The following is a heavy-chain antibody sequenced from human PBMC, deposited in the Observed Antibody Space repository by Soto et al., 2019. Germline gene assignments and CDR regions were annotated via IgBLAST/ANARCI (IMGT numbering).Heavy chain of an antibody. V-gene: IGHV3-33*01. CDR1: GFTFSSYG. D-gene: IGHD4-17*01. J-gene: IGHJ4*02. CDR3: ARGLRGGDYVVY. Sequence: QVQLVESGGGVVQPGRSLRLSCAASGFTFSSYGMHWVRQAPGKGLEWVAVIWYDGSNKYYADSVKGRFTISRDNSKNTLYLQMNSRRAEDTAVYYCARGLRGGDYVVYWGQGTLVTVSS. CDR2: IWYDGSNK.